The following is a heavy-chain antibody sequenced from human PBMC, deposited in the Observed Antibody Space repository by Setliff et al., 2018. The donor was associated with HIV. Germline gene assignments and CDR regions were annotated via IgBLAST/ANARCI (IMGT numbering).Heavy chain of an antibody. J-gene: IGHJ6*03. CDR2: NSPYNGDT. V-gene: IGHV1-18*01. D-gene: IGHD6-19*01. Sequence: ASVKVSCKASGYTFTNYGISWVRQAPGHGLEWMGWNSPYNGDTKYAQNLQGRATMTTDTSTSTAYMELRSLRSDDTAVYYCARNPRIAVAGTDYYYYMDVWGKGTTVTVS. CDR1: GYTFTNYG. CDR3: ARNPRIAVAGTDYYYYMDV.